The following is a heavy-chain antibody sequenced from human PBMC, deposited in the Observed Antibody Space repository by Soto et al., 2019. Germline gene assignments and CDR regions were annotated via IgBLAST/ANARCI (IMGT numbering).Heavy chain of an antibody. Sequence: GGSLRLSCAASGFTFSNAWMSWVRQALGKGLEWVSSISSSSSYIYYADSVKGRFTISRDNAKNSLYLQMNSLRAEDTAVYYCARDRNIAVAGNNYYYGMDVWGQGTTVTVSS. CDR3: ARDRNIAVAGNNYYYGMDV. D-gene: IGHD6-19*01. CDR2: ISSSSSYI. J-gene: IGHJ6*02. CDR1: GFTFSNAW. V-gene: IGHV3-21*01.